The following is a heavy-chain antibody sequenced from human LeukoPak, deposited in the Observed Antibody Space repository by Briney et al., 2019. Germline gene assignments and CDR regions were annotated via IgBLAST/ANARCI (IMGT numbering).Heavy chain of an antibody. D-gene: IGHD3-10*01. CDR2: IQYDGSNE. V-gene: IGHV3-30*02. Sequence: GGSLRLSCAASRFTFSSYGMHWVRQAPGKGLEWVAYIQYDGSNEQYADSVKGRFSISRDSSKNILYLQMNSLRAEDTAVYYCARDLAASGYWGQGTLVTVSS. CDR1: RFTFSSYG. CDR3: ARDLAASGY. J-gene: IGHJ4*02.